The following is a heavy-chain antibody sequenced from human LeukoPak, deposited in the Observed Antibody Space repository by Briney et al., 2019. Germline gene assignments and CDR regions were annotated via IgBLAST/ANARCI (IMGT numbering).Heavy chain of an antibody. CDR3: ARAGYCSGGSCYGSDY. D-gene: IGHD2-15*01. V-gene: IGHV3-33*01. Sequence: PGGSLRLSCAASGFTFSSYGMHWVRQAPGKGLEWVAAIWYDESIQYYADSVKGRFTISRDNSKNTLYLQMDSLRAEDTAVYYCARAGYCSGGSCYGSDYWGQGTLVSVSS. J-gene: IGHJ4*02. CDR1: GFTFSSYG. CDR2: IWYDESIQ.